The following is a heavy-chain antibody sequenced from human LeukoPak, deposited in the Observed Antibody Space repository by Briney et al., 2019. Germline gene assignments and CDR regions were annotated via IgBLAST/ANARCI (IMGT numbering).Heavy chain of an antibody. D-gene: IGHD1-26*01. J-gene: IGHJ4*02. CDR1: GGAIRSSSYY. V-gene: IGHV4-39*01. CDR2: IYYSGTT. Sequence: SETLSLTCTVSGGAIRSSSYYWAWIRQPPGKGLEWIGNIYYSGTTYYNPSLNSRVTISVDTFKNQFSLRLSSVTAADTAVYYCSTWAGSYYFDYWGQGTLVTVSS. CDR3: STWAGSYYFDY.